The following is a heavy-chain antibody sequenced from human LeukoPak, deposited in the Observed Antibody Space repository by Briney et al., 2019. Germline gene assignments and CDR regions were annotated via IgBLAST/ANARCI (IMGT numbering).Heavy chain of an antibody. CDR1: GFTFSSYW. V-gene: IGHV3-48*04. Sequence: PGGSLRLSCAASGFTFSSYWMHWVRQAPGKGLEWVSYISSSGSTIYYADSVKGRFTISRDNAKNSLYLQMNSLRAEDTAVYYCARDGGMITFGGGLDYWGQGTLVTVSS. CDR2: ISSSGSTI. D-gene: IGHD3-16*01. CDR3: ARDGGMITFGGGLDY. J-gene: IGHJ4*02.